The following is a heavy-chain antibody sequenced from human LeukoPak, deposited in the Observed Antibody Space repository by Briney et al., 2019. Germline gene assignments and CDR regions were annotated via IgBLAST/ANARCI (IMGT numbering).Heavy chain of an antibody. Sequence: GGPLRLSCTASGFTFGDYAMNWVRQAPGKGLEWVGFIRSNAYGGTTEYAASVKGRFTISRDDSKSIAYLQMNSLKTEDTAVYYCSSLNTYYYDTSGYSYWGQGTLVTVSS. D-gene: IGHD3-22*01. V-gene: IGHV3-49*04. J-gene: IGHJ4*02. CDR2: IRSNAYGGTT. CDR3: SSLNTYYYDTSGYSY. CDR1: GFTFGDYA.